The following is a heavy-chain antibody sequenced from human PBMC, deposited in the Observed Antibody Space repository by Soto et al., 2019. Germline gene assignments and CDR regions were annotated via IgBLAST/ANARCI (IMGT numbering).Heavy chain of an antibody. Sequence: GGSLRLSCLASGFTFSDFAMTWVRHVPGRGLEWVASLDGAGGSTYYAESVRGRFSISRDNSQNTLFLQMKRLAVDDTAIYYCAAPRDEYGSGVSWFTYGMDIWGQGTTVTVSS. J-gene: IGHJ6*02. D-gene: IGHD3-10*01. CDR3: AAPRDEYGSGVSWFTYGMDI. CDR2: LDGAGGST. CDR1: GFTFSDFA. V-gene: IGHV3-23*01.